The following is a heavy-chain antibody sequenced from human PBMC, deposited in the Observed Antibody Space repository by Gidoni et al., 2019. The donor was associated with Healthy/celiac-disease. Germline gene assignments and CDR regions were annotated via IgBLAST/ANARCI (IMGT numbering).Heavy chain of an antibody. CDR1: GFTFSSSA. CDR2: ISGSGGST. CDR3: AKDIAQQQLTLYYYYGMDV. J-gene: IGHJ6*02. V-gene: IGHV3-23*01. D-gene: IGHD6-13*01. Sequence: EVQLLESGGGLVQPGGSLRLSCAASGFTFSSSAMSWVRQAPGKGLEWVSAISGSGGSTYYADSVKGRFTISRDNSKNTLYLQMNSLRAEDTAVYYCAKDIAQQQLTLYYYYGMDVWGQGTTVTVSS.